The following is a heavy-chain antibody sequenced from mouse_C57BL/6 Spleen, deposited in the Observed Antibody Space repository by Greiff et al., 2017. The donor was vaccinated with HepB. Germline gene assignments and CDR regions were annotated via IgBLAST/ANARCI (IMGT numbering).Heavy chain of an antibody. D-gene: IGHD2-1*01. V-gene: IGHV1-81*01. J-gene: IGHJ4*01. CDR1: GYTFTSYG. CDR2: IYPRSGNT. Sequence: VQLVESGAELARPGASVKLSCKASGYTFTSYGISWVKQRTGQGLEWIGEIYPRSGNTYYNEKFKGKATLTADKSSSTAYMELRSLTSEDSAVYFCAREGNLNYYAMDYWGQGTSVTVSS. CDR3: AREGNLNYYAMDY.